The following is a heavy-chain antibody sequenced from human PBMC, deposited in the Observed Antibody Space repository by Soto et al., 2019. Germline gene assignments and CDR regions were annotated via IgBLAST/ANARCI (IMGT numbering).Heavy chain of an antibody. J-gene: IGHJ4*02. Sequence: EVQLLESGGALVQPGGSLRLSCAASGFTFSNHAMNWVRQAPGKGLELVSTISDSGSTYYADSVKGRFTISRDNSKNSLYLQMNSLRAEDTAVYYCATEPGGHDCTSTSCLYFFDHWGQGPLVIVSS. D-gene: IGHD2-2*01. V-gene: IGHV3-23*01. CDR1: GFTFSNHA. CDR2: ISDSGST. CDR3: ATEPGGHDCTSTSCLYFFDH.